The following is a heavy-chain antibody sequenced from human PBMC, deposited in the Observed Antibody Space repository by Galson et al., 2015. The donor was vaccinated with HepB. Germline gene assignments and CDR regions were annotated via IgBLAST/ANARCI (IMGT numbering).Heavy chain of an antibody. CDR2: TYYRSKWYN. D-gene: IGHD3-3*01. CDR1: GDSVSSNSAA. Sequence: CAISGDSVSSNSAAWNWIRQSPSGGLEWLGRTYYRSKWYNDYAVSVKSRITINPDTSKNQFSLQLNSVTPEDTAVYYCARGIEVLRFLEWFNYGMDVWGQGTTVTVSS. J-gene: IGHJ6*02. V-gene: IGHV6-1*01. CDR3: ARGIEVLRFLEWFNYGMDV.